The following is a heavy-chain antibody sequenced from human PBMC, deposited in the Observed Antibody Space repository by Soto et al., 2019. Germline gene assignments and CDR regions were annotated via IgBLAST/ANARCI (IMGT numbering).Heavy chain of an antibody. V-gene: IGHV3-30-3*01. Sequence: QVQLVESGGGVVQPGGSLRLSCAASGFTFSTYAMQWVRQAPGKGLERVAVVSSEGGTQFYADSVKGRFTISRDNSKTSLYLQRSSLPIEDAAIYYCARETYYSGHVIGNLDLWGRGTLVTVSS. CDR1: GFTFSTYA. CDR3: ARETYYSGHVIGNLDL. D-gene: IGHD5-12*01. J-gene: IGHJ2*01. CDR2: VSSEGGTQ.